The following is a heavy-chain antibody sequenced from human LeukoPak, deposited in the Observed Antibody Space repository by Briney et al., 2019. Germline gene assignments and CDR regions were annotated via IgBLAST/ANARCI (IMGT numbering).Heavy chain of an antibody. CDR3: ARRRGDFWSDYYAFDY. V-gene: IGHV4-59*01. D-gene: IGHD3-3*01. Sequence: SETLSLTCTVSGGSMSNYCWSWIRQPPGKGLEWIAYIYYSGSTTYNPSLMSRVTMSIDTSKNQFSLDLSSVTAADTAVYYCARRRGDFWSDYYAFDYWGQGTLVTIPS. CDR2: IYYSGST. CDR1: GGSMSNYC. J-gene: IGHJ4*02.